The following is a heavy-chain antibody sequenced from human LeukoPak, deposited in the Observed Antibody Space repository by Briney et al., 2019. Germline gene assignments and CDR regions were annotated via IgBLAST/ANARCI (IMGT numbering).Heavy chain of an antibody. CDR2: INWNGGST. V-gene: IGHV3-20*04. CDR1: GFTFDDYG. D-gene: IGHD6-19*01. CDR3: ARRSIAVAPADY. J-gene: IGHJ4*02. Sequence: GGALRLSCAASGFTFDDYGMSWVRQARGKGLEGVSGINWNGGSTGYADSVKGRFTISRANAKNSLYLQPSSLRAEDTALYYCARRSIAVAPADYWGQGTLVTVSS.